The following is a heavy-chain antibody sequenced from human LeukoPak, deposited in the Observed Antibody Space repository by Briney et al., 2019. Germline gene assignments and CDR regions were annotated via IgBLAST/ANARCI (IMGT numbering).Heavy chain of an antibody. CDR2: INHSGST. D-gene: IGHD3-3*01. CDR3: ARGPTIFGVVIRLNSDY. J-gene: IGHJ4*02. V-gene: IGHV4-34*01. CDR1: GGSFSGYY. Sequence: SETLSLTCAVYGGSFSGYYWSWIRQPPGKGLEWIGEINHSGSTNYNPSLKSRVTISVDTSKNQFSLKLSSVTAADTAVYYCARGPTIFGVVIRLNSDYWGQGTLVTVSS.